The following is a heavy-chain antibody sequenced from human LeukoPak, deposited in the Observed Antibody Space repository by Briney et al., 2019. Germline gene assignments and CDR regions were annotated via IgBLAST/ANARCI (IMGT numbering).Heavy chain of an antibody. J-gene: IGHJ4*02. CDR1: GFSLTHDA. Sequence: GTSLRLSCAASGFSLTHDAIHWVRQAPGKGLEWVAVVSKDTVTKFYRDSVKGRFTVSTDSSKNTVYLQMTGLRSEDTAVYYCAGDRWRGAPDYFDCWGQGTLVTVSS. V-gene: IGHV3-30*03. CDR2: VSKDTVTK. D-gene: IGHD1-26*01. CDR3: AGDRWRGAPDYFDC.